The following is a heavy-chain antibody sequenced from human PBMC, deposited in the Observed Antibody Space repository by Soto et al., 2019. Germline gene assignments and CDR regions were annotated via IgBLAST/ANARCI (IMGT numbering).Heavy chain of an antibody. CDR3: ARDPPYCSGGSCYLSIRNWFDP. Sequence: SVKVSCKASGGTFSSYTISWVRQAPGQGLEWMGRIIPILGIATYAQKFQGRVTITADKSTSTAYMELSSLRSEDTAVYYCARDPPYCSGGSCYLSIRNWFDPWGQGTLVTVSS. CDR2: IIPILGIA. J-gene: IGHJ5*02. D-gene: IGHD2-15*01. V-gene: IGHV1-69*04. CDR1: GGTFSSYT.